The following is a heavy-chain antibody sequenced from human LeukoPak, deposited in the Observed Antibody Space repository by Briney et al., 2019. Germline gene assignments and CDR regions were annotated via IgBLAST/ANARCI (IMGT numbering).Heavy chain of an antibody. CDR2: INSDGSST. Sequence: GGSLRLSCAASGFTFSSYWMHWVRQAPGKGLVWASRINSDGSSTSYADSVKGRFTISRDNAKNTLYLQMNSLRAEDTAVYYCARDLWRKDFGVAHYWGQGTLVTVSS. D-gene: IGHD3-3*01. CDR3: ARDLWRKDFGVAHY. V-gene: IGHV3-74*01. J-gene: IGHJ4*02. CDR1: GFTFSSYW.